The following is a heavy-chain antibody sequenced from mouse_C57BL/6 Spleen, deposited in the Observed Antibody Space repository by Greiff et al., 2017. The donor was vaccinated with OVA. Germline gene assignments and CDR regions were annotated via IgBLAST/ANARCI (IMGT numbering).Heavy chain of an antibody. CDR3: AGYGVDFFDY. Sequence: QVQLQQPGAELVRPGTSVKLSCKASGYTFTSYWMHWVKQRPGQGLEWIGVIDPSDSYTNYNQKFKGKATLTVDTSPSTAYMQLSSLTSEDSAVSYCAGYGVDFFDYWGQGTTLTVSS. CDR2: IDPSDSYT. CDR1: GYTFTSYW. V-gene: IGHV1-59*01. D-gene: IGHD1-2*01. J-gene: IGHJ2*01.